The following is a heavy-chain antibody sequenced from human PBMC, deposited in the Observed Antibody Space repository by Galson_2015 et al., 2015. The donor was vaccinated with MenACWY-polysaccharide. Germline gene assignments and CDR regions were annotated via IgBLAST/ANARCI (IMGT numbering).Heavy chain of an antibody. CDR3: VRDNGGIDY. J-gene: IGHJ4*02. Sequence: SLRLSCAASGFTFSDYYMNWIRQAPGKGLEWVSYISSSGNTTYHADSVKGRFTISRDNAKNTLYLQMKSLRAEDTAVYYCVRDNGGIDYWGQGTLVTVSS. CDR1: GFTFSDYY. D-gene: IGHD3-16*01. V-gene: IGHV3-11*04. CDR2: ISSSGNTT.